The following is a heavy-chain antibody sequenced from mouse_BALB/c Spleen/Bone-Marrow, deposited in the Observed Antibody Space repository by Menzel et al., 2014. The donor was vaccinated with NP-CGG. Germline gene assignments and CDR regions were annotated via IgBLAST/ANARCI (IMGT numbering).Heavy chain of an antibody. CDR2: IYPGDGDT. V-gene: IGHV1-87*01. CDR1: GYTLTSYW. J-gene: IGHJ4*01. D-gene: IGHD2-4*01. CDR3: ARTTMITTGGYYAMDY. Sequence: GAELARPGASVKLSCQASGYTLTSYWMQWVKQRPGQGLEWIGAIYPGDGDTRYTQKFKGKATLTADKSSITAYMQLRSFASEGSAVYYCARTTMITTGGYYAMDYWGQGTSVTVSS.